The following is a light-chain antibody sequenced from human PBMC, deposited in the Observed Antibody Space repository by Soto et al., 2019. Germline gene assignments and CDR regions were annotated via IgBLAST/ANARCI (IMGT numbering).Light chain of an antibody. CDR1: SSNIGAGYD. Sequence: VLTQPPSVSGAPGQRVTISCTGSSSNIGAGYDVHWYQQLPGTAPKLLIYGNSNRPSGVPDRFSGSKSGTSASLAITGLQAEDEADYYCQSYDSSLSGFVFGTGTKVTVL. V-gene: IGLV1-40*01. J-gene: IGLJ1*01. CDR3: QSYDSSLSGFV. CDR2: GNS.